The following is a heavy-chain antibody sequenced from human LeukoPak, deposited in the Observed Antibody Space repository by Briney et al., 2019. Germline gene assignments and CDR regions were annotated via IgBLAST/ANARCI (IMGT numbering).Heavy chain of an antibody. CDR1: GGSISSYY. V-gene: IGHV4-59*08. CDR2: IYYSGST. J-gene: IGHJ4*02. D-gene: IGHD3-22*01. CDR3: ARHGAEVYYYDSSGYTYFDY. Sequence: SETLSLTCTVSGGSISSYYWSWIRQPPGKGLEWIGYIYYSGSTNYNPSLKSRVTISVDTSKNQFSLKLSSVTAADTAVYYCARHGAEVYYYDSSGYTYFDYWGQGTLVTVSS.